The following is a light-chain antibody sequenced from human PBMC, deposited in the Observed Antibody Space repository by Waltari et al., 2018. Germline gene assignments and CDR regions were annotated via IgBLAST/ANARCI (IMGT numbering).Light chain of an antibody. Sequence: QTVVTQEPSLSVSPGGTVTLTGVLSSGSVSSNSYASWYQQTPGQVPRTVVYTGNIRSSAVPVRFSGSILGNKVALTITGAQADDESDYYCLFYMGSGIWVFGGGTKLTVL. J-gene: IGLJ3*02. CDR3: LFYMGSGIWV. CDR1: SGSVSSNSY. CDR2: TGN. V-gene: IGLV8-61*01.